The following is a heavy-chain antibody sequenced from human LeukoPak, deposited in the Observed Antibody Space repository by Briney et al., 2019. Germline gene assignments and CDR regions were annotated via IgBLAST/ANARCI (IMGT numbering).Heavy chain of an antibody. V-gene: IGHV1-69*05. CDR1: RGTLSSSA. D-gene: IGHD3-16*01. Sequence: SVKVSCKTSRGTLSSSAISWVRQAPGQGLEWMGGIIPISDTTNYAQKFRGRVTFTTDDSTSTAYMDLSSLRSEDTAVYYCARGRLKRPMPPPYYYYMDVWGEGTTATVSS. CDR2: IIPISDTT. J-gene: IGHJ6*03. CDR3: ARGRLKRPMPPPYYYYMDV.